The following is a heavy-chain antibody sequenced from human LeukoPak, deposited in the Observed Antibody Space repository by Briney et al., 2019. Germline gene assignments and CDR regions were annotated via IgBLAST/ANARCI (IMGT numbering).Heavy chain of an antibody. J-gene: IGHJ4*02. CDR1: GGSFSHYY. D-gene: IGHD6-25*01. CDR2: IHPSGIT. V-gene: IGHV4-34*01. Sequence: SETLSLTCAISGGSFSHYYWSWIRQSPGKGLEWVGEIHPSGITSFNPSLESRVSISKDTSKNQFSLKLTSVTAADTAVYYCSRGSDESKTGDYWGQGTLVTVSS. CDR3: SRGSDESKTGDY.